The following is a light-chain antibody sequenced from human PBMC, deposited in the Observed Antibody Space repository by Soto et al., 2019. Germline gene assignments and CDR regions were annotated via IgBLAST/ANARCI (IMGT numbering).Light chain of an antibody. Sequence: DIVMSQSPDSLAVSLGERATINCKSSQSLFYSSNNKDYLAWHQQKPGQPPRLLIYWASTRESGVPERFSGSGSGTDFTLTVSSLQAEDVAVYYCQQYFNTPWTFGQGTKVEIK. J-gene: IGKJ1*01. CDR2: WAS. CDR1: QSLFYSSNNKDY. V-gene: IGKV4-1*01. CDR3: QQYFNTPWT.